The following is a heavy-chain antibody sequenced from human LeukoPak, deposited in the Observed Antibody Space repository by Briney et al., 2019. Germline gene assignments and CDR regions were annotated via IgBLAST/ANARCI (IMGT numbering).Heavy chain of an antibody. CDR3: ARGNYDILTGYHYYFDY. J-gene: IGHJ4*02. CDR2: IYYSGST. Sequence: SETLSLTCTVSGGSISSYYWSWIRQPPGKGLEWIGYIYYSGSTNYNPSLKSRVTISVDTSKNQFSLKLSSVTAADTAVYYCARGNYDILTGYHYYFDYWGQGTLVTGSS. V-gene: IGHV4-59*01. CDR1: GGSISSYY. D-gene: IGHD3-9*01.